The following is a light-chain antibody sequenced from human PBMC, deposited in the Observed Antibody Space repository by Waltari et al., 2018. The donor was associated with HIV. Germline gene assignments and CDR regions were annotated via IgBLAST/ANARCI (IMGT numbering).Light chain of an antibody. CDR2: KDS. J-gene: IGLJ3*02. CDR3: YSAADNNLGV. Sequence: SYELTQPPSVSVSPGQTATITCSGDVLAKKYDRWFQQKPGQAPVLVIYKDSERPSGIPERFSGSSLGTTVTLTISGAQVEDEADYYCYSAADNNLGVFGGGTKLTVL. CDR1: VLAKKY. V-gene: IGLV3-27*01.